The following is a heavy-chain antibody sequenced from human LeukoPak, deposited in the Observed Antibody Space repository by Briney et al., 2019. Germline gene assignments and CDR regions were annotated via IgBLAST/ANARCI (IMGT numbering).Heavy chain of an antibody. V-gene: IGHV4-31*03. CDR2: IYNSGST. Sequence: SQTLSLTCIVSGGSISSGAYYGRWTRQHPEKGLEWIGYIYNSGSTYYNPSLKSRVTISVDTSKNQFSLKLSSVTAADTAVYYCASRTATAEVDYWGQGTLVTVSS. CDR1: GGSISSGAYY. CDR3: ASRTATAEVDY. D-gene: IGHD1-1*01. J-gene: IGHJ4*02.